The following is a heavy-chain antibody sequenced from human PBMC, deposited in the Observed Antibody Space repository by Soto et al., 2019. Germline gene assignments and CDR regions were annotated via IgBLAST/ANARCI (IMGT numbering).Heavy chain of an antibody. Sequence: GGSLRLSCTASGFTFGDYAMSWVRQAPGKGLEWVGFIRSKAYGGTTEYAASVKGRFTISRDDSKSIAYLQMNSLKTEDTAVYYCTRDLYYDSSGYPKAFDCWGQGTLVTVSS. J-gene: IGHJ4*02. CDR1: GFTFGDYA. CDR3: TRDLYYDSSGYPKAFDC. CDR2: IRSKAYGGTT. V-gene: IGHV3-49*04. D-gene: IGHD3-22*01.